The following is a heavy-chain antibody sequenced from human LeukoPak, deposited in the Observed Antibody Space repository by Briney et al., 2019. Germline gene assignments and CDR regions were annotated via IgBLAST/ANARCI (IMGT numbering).Heavy chain of an antibody. CDR1: GYSFTSYW. D-gene: IGHD2-2*01. J-gene: IGHJ5*02. CDR2: IYPGDSDT. Sequence: GESLKISCKGSGYSFTSYWIGWVRPMPGKGLELMGIIYPGDSDTRYRPSFQGQVTISADKSINTAYLQWNSLKASDTAIYYCVRRDITSRYVVWFDPWGQGTPVTVSS. V-gene: IGHV5-51*01. CDR3: VRRDITSRYVVWFDP.